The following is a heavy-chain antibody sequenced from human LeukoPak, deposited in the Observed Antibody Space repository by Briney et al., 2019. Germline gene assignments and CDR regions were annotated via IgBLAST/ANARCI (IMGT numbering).Heavy chain of an antibody. D-gene: IGHD3-22*01. CDR2: IYTSGST. V-gene: IGHV4-4*07. J-gene: IGHJ4*02. Sequence: SETLSLTCTVSGGSFNSYYWSWIRQPAGKGLEWIGRIYTSGSTNYNPSLKSRVTMSVDTSKNQFSLKLSSVTAADTAVYYCARGYDSSGYSDYWGQGTLVTVSS. CDR3: ARGYDSSGYSDY. CDR1: GGSFNSYY.